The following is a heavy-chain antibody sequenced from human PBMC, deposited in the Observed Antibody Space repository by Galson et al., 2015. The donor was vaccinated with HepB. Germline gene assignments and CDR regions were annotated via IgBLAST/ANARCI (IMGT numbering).Heavy chain of an antibody. J-gene: IGHJ4*02. V-gene: IGHV1-2*02. D-gene: IGHD5-18*01. Sequence: SVKVSCKASGYTFTGYYMHWVRQAPGQGLEWMGWINPNSGGTNYAQKFQGRVTMTRDTSISTAYMELSRLRSDDTAVYYCARNLGMSGYSYAEPFDYWGQGTLVTVSS. CDR3: ARNLGMSGYSYAEPFDY. CDR1: GYTFTGYY. CDR2: INPNSGGT.